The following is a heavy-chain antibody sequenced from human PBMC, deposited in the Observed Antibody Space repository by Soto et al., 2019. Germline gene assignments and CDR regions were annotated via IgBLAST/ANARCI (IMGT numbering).Heavy chain of an antibody. V-gene: IGHV1-46*01. D-gene: IGHD2-8*01. J-gene: IGHJ6*02. CDR2: INPSGGST. CDR3: ARVFQAEWGPGLQIHSGMDV. Sequence: GASAKASCKASGYTFTSNYMHWVRQSPGQGLEWMGIINPSGGSTSYAQKFQGRVTMTRDTSTSTVYMELSSLRSEDTAVYYCARVFQAEWGPGLQIHSGMDVWAQGTTVTVSS. CDR1: GYTFTSNY.